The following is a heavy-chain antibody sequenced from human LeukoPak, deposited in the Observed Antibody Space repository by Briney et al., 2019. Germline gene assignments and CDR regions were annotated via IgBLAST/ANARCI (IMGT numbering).Heavy chain of an antibody. V-gene: IGHV1-18*01. CDR3: ARVQYQLLYRGHFDS. CDR2: ISAYNANT. Sequence: ASVKVSCKASGYTLSNYALSWMRQAPGQGLEWMGRISAYNANTNYAQKLQGRVTMTTDTSTNTAYMELRSLRYDDTAVYYCARVQYQLLYRGHFDSWGQGTLVTVSS. D-gene: IGHD2-2*02. J-gene: IGHJ4*02. CDR1: GYTLSNYA.